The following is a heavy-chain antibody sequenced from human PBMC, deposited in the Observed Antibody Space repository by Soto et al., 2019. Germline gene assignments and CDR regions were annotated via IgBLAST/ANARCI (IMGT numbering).Heavy chain of an antibody. CDR1: GFTFSSHA. Sequence: GGSLRLSCVVSGFTFSSHAMSWVRQAPGKGLEWVSVISGSGGSTYYADSVKGRFTISRDNSKNTLYLQVNSLRAEDTAVYYCARYQSRANDYWGQGTLVTVSS. CDR3: ARYQSRANDY. CDR2: ISGSGGST. D-gene: IGHD2-15*01. J-gene: IGHJ4*02. V-gene: IGHV3-23*01.